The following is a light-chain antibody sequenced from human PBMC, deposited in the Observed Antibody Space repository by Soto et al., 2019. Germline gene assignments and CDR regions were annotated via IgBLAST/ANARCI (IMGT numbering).Light chain of an antibody. CDR1: SSNIGSNY. V-gene: IGLV1-47*02. CDR2: SSN. J-gene: IGLJ1*01. Sequence: QSVLTQPPSASGTPGQRVTISCSGSSSNIGSNYVYWYQQLPGTAPKLLIYSSNQRPSGVPDRFSGSKSGTSASLAISGLRSEDEADYYCAAWDDSLSGSYVFGTGTKLTVL. CDR3: AAWDDSLSGSYV.